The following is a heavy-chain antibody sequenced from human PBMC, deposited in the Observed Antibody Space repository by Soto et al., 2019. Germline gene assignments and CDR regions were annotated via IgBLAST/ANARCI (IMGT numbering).Heavy chain of an antibody. CDR3: ARRERYYGSPGWFDP. V-gene: IGHV4-39*01. D-gene: IGHD3-10*01. Sequence: PSETLSLTCSVSGGSISSFTYYWGWIRQPPGKGLEWIGTVYYNENTYYNPSLKSRVTITVDTAKNQFSLKLRSVTAADTAMYFCARRERYYGSPGWFDPWGPGTLVTVSS. CDR1: GGSISSFTYY. CDR2: VYYNENT. J-gene: IGHJ5*02.